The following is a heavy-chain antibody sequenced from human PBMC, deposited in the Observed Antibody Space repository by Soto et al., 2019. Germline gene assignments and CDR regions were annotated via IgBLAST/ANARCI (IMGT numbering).Heavy chain of an antibody. Sequence: GGSLRLSCAASGFTFSSYAMSWVRQAPGKGLEWVSAISGSGGSTYYADSVKGRFTISRDNSKNTLYLQMNSLRAEDTAVYYCAKGSDYDFWSGYQWLDYWGQGTLVTVSS. J-gene: IGHJ4*02. V-gene: IGHV3-23*01. D-gene: IGHD3-3*01. CDR3: AKGSDYDFWSGYQWLDY. CDR2: ISGSGGST. CDR1: GFTFSSYA.